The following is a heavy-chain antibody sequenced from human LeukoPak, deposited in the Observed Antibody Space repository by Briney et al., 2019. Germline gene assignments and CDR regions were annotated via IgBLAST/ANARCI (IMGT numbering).Heavy chain of an antibody. J-gene: IGHJ4*02. Sequence: GGSLRLSCAASGFTFSSYGMHWVRQAPGKGLEWVSSISGSGSNTYYADSVKGRFTISRDNSKNTLYLQMSSLRAEDTAVYYCAKLTGTTDCWGQGTLVTVSS. CDR3: AKLTGTTDC. CDR2: ISGSGSNT. V-gene: IGHV3-23*01. D-gene: IGHD1-7*01. CDR1: GFTFSSYG.